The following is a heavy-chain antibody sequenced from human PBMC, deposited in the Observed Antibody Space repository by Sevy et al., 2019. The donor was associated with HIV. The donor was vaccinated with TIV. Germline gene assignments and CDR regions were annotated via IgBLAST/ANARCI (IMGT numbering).Heavy chain of an antibody. D-gene: IGHD3-10*01. V-gene: IGHV3-30*02. J-gene: IGHJ3*02. CDR2: IRHDGSTK. CDR3: AKGLGMVQGALLSDDI. Sequence: GGSLRLSCAASGFSFNSYGMHWVRQAPGKGLEWVAFIRHDGSTKYYVDSAKGRFTISRDNSKNTLYLQMNSLRAEDTAVYYWAKGLGMVQGALLSDDIWGQGTMVTVSS. CDR1: GFSFNSYG.